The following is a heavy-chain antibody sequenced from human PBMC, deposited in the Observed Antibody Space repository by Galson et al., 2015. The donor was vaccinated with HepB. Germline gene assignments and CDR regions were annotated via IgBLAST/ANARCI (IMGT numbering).Heavy chain of an antibody. CDR1: GGTFSSYA. V-gene: IGHV1-69*06. J-gene: IGHJ6*02. CDR2: IIPIFGTA. CDR3: ARDREDIVVVPAAMLKHAYYYYGMDV. Sequence: SVKVSCKASGGTFSSYAISWVRQAPGQGLEWMGGIIPIFGTANYAQKFQGRVTITADKSTSTAYMELSSLRSEDTAVYYCARDREDIVVVPAAMLKHAYYYYGMDVWGQGTTVTVSS. D-gene: IGHD2-2*01.